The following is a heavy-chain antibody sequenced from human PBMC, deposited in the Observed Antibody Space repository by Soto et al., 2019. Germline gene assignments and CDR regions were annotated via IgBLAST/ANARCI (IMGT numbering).Heavy chain of an antibody. D-gene: IGHD6-19*01. V-gene: IGHV3-48*03. CDR1: GFTFSSNA. Sequence: PGGSLRLSCAASGFTFSSNAMNWVRQAPGKGLEWVSYISSSGSTIYYADSVKGRFTISRDNAKNSLYLQMNSLRAEDTAVYYCARDRQQWLGLPYYFDYWGQGTLVTVSS. CDR2: ISSSGSTI. J-gene: IGHJ4*02. CDR3: ARDRQQWLGLPYYFDY.